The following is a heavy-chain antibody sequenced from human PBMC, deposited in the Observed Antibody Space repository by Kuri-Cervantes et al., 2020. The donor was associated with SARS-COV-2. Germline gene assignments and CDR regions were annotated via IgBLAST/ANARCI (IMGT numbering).Heavy chain of an antibody. Sequence: GESLKISCAASGFTFSSYSMNWVRQAPGKGLEWVSSISSSSSYIYYADSVKGRFTISRDNAKNSLYLQMNSLRAEDTAVYYCAKGDRAATPGYYYYGMDVWGQGTTVTVSS. CDR2: ISSSSSYI. J-gene: IGHJ6*02. D-gene: IGHD2-15*01. V-gene: IGHV3-21*04. CDR3: AKGDRAATPGYYYYGMDV. CDR1: GFTFSSYS.